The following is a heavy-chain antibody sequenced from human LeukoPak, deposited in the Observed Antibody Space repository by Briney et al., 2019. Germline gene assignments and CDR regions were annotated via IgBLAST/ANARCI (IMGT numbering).Heavy chain of an antibody. J-gene: IGHJ6*03. Sequence: SVKVSCKASGGTFSSYAISWVRQAPGQGLEWMGGIIPIFGTANYAQKFQGRVTITADESTSTAYMELSSLRSDDTAVYYCARGDFEDYYYYMDVWGKGTTVTVSS. D-gene: IGHD2-21*02. CDR1: GGTFSSYA. CDR3: ARGDFEDYYYYMDV. CDR2: IIPIFGTA. V-gene: IGHV1-69*13.